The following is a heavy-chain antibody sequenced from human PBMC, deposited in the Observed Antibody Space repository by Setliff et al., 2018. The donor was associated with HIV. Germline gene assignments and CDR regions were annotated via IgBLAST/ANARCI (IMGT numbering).Heavy chain of an antibody. CDR1: GFTFNTYA. CDR2: ISGSGAST. D-gene: IGHD2-15*01. CDR3: AKDGISGGAYPPYYFDY. Sequence: PGGSLRLSCAASGFTFNTYAMSWVRQAPGKGLEWVSVISGSGASTFYADSVKGRFTISRDNSKSTLYLQMNGLRVEDTAVYYCAKDGISGGAYPPYYFDYWGHGTLGTAPQ. J-gene: IGHJ4*01. V-gene: IGHV3-23*01.